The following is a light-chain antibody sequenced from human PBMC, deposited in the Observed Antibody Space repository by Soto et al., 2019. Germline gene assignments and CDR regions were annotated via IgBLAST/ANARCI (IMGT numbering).Light chain of an antibody. J-gene: IGKJ1*01. V-gene: IGKV1-5*03. CDR2: KAS. Sequence: DIQMTQSPSTLSASVGDRVTITCRASQSISSWLAWYQQKPGKAPTLLIYKASSLESGVPSRFSGSGSGTEFTLTISSLQPDDFATYYCQHQWTFGQGTKVEIK. CDR1: QSISSW. CDR3: QHQWT.